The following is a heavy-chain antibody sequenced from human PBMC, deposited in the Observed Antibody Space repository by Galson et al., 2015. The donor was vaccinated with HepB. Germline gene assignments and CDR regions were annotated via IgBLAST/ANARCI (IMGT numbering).Heavy chain of an antibody. V-gene: IGHV3-66*01. J-gene: IGHJ4*02. CDR2: IYSGGST. CDR1: GFTVSSNY. CDR3: ASSVRYFDWLVY. Sequence: SLRLSCAASGFTVSSNYMSWVRQAPGKGLEWVSVIYSGGSTYYADSVKGRFTISRDNSKNTLYLQMNSLRAEDTAVYYCASSVRYFDWLVYWGQGTLVTVSS. D-gene: IGHD3-9*01.